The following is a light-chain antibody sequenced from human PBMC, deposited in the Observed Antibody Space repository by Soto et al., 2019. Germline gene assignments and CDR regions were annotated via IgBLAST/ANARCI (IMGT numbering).Light chain of an antibody. J-gene: IGKJ1*01. CDR1: QSVSSSY. CDR3: QQYGSSPWT. Sequence: EIVLTQFPGTLSLSPGERATLSCRASQSVSSSYLAWYQQKPGQAPRLLIYGASSRATGIPDRFSGSGSGTDFTLTISRLEPEDSAVYYCQQYGSSPWTFGQGTKVEIK. CDR2: GAS. V-gene: IGKV3-20*01.